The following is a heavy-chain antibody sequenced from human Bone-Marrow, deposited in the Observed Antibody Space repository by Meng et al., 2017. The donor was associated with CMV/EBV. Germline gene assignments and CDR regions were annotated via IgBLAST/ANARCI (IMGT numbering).Heavy chain of an antibody. CDR1: GYTFTSYG. J-gene: IGHJ4*02. D-gene: IGHD6-19*01. CDR3: ARDLREWLVGVRGTGSVYYFDY. Sequence: ASVKVSCKGSGYTFTSYGISWVRQAPGQGLEWMGWISAYNGNTNYAQKLQGRVTMTTDTSTSTAYMELRSLRSDDTAVYYCARDLREWLVGVRGTGSVYYFDYWGQGTLVTVSS. CDR2: ISAYNGNT. V-gene: IGHV1-18*01.